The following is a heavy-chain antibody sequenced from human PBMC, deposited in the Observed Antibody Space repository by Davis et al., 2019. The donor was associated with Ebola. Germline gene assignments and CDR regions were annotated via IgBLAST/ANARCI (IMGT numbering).Heavy chain of an antibody. CDR2: ISGSGGST. CDR1: GFTFSSYA. CDR3: AKGVNIVVVPAAIRYYYYGMDV. Sequence: GESLKISCAASGFTFSSYAMSWVRQAPGKGLEWVSAISGSGGSTYYADSVKRRFTISRDNSKNTLYLQMNSLRAEDTAVYYCAKGVNIVVVPAAIRYYYYGMDVWGQGTTVTVSS. D-gene: IGHD2-2*01. V-gene: IGHV3-23*01. J-gene: IGHJ6*02.